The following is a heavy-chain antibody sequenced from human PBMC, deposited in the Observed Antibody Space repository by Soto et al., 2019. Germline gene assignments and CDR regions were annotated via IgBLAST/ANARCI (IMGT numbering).Heavy chain of an antibody. Sequence: QVQLVDSGGGVVQPGRSLRLTCVASGFTFRTFGMHWVRQAPGKGLEWVAVISDDGSNKYYADSVKGRFAISRDNSKNTLYLQMNSVGAEDTAVYYCSRDFWSGFCFDYWGQGTLVTVSS. CDR1: GFTFRTFG. D-gene: IGHD3-3*01. CDR3: SRDFWSGFCFDY. CDR2: ISDDGSNK. J-gene: IGHJ4*02. V-gene: IGHV3-30*03.